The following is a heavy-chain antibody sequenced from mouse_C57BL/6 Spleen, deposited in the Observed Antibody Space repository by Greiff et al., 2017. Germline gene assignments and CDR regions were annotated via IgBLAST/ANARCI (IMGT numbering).Heavy chain of an antibody. V-gene: IGHV5-15*01. Sequence: EVMLVESGGGLVQPGGSLKLSCAASGFTFSDYGMAWVRQAPRKGPEWVAFISNLAYSIYYADTVTGRFTISRENAKNTLDLEMSSLRSEDTAMYYCARREVTGAMDYWGQGTSVTVSS. J-gene: IGHJ4*01. D-gene: IGHD2-2*01. CDR1: GFTFSDYG. CDR2: ISNLAYSI. CDR3: ARREVTGAMDY.